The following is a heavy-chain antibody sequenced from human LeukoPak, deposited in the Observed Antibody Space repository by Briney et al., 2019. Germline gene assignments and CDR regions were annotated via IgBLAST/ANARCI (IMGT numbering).Heavy chain of an antibody. CDR1: GFTFSSYW. D-gene: IGHD3-10*01. Sequence: GGSLRLSCAASGFTFSSYWMSWVRQAPGKGLDWVANIKQDGSEKYYVDSVKGRFTISRDNAKNSLYLQMNSLRAEDTAVYYCARDRWFGELFHDAFDIWGQGTMVTVSS. CDR2: IKQDGSEK. CDR3: ARDRWFGELFHDAFDI. J-gene: IGHJ3*02. V-gene: IGHV3-7*03.